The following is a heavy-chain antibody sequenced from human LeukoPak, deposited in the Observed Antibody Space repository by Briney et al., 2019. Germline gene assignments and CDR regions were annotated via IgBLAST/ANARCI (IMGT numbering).Heavy chain of an antibody. CDR2: IKYDGTT. V-gene: IGHV3-15*01. D-gene: IGHD2/OR15-2a*01. CDR3: TTVSHFYL. J-gene: IGHJ4*02. CDR1: GFIFSDAW. Sequence: GGSLRLSCATSGFIFSDAWLSWVRQAPGKGLEWVGRIKYDGTTDYAAPVKGRFTISRDVSKATLYLQMNSLKTEDTAIYYCTTVSHFYLGGQGTLVTVSS.